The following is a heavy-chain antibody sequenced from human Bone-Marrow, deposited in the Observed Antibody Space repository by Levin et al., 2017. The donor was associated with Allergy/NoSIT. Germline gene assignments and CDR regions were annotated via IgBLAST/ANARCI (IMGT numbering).Heavy chain of an antibody. CDR3: ARGTSYSDYSWFDP. Sequence: GGSLRLSCAASGFTFKNYAFHWVRQAPDKGLEWVAVISYDGTNKYYTDSVKGRFTISRDNSKNTLYLQMNSLRVDDTALYYCARGTSYSDYSWFDPWGQGTLVTVSS. J-gene: IGHJ5*02. CDR1: GFTFKNYA. V-gene: IGHV3-30*04. D-gene: IGHD4-11*01. CDR2: ISYDGTNK.